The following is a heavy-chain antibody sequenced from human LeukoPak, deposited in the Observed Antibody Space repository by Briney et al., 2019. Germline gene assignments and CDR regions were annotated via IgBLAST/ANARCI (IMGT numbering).Heavy chain of an antibody. CDR1: GFTFGRFA. D-gene: IGHD3-22*01. Sequence: PGGSLRLSCEASGFTFGRFAMTWVRQAPGKGLEWVSIVSGSGATAYDADSVKGRFTISRDNSKNTLYLQMNSLRAEDTAVYYCAKDREDYYDSSGYYYAEYFQHWGQGTLVTVSS. J-gene: IGHJ1*01. CDR3: AKDREDYYDSSGYYYAEYFQH. V-gene: IGHV3-23*01. CDR2: VSGSGATA.